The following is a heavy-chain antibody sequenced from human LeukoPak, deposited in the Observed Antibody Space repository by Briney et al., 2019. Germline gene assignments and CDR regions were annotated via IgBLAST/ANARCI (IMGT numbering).Heavy chain of an antibody. CDR1: GFTVSSNY. D-gene: IGHD3-10*01. J-gene: IGHJ4*02. Sequence: GGSLRLSCAASGFTVSSNYMSWVRRAPGKGLEWVSVIYSGGSTDYADSVKGRFAISRDNSKNMLYLQLNSLRAGDTAVYYCARVDYGSGSYFDYWGQGTLVTVSS. CDR2: IYSGGST. CDR3: ARVDYGSGSYFDY. V-gene: IGHV3-53*01.